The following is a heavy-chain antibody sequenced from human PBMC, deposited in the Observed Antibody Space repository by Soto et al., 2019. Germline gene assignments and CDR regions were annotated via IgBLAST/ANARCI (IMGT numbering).Heavy chain of an antibody. CDR2: INPDDSDT. J-gene: IGHJ4*02. CDR3: ARRSNIVAAPFDY. D-gene: IGHD1-26*01. CDR1: GYSFTTHW. V-gene: IGHV5-51*01. Sequence: PGESLEISCKGSGYSFTTHWIGWVRQMSGKGLEWMGIINPDDSDTRNSPSFQGQVTISADKSISTAYLQWNSLKASDTAMYYCARRSNIVAAPFDYWGQGTLVTVSS.